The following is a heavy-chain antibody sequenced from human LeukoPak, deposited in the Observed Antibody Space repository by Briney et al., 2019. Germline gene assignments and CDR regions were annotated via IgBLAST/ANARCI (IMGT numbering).Heavy chain of an antibody. J-gene: IGHJ2*01. D-gene: IGHD4-17*01. CDR1: GFTFSNYV. CDR2: ISGSGGST. Sequence: GGSLRLSCAASGFTFSNYVMNWVRQAPGKGLEWVSGISGSGGSTYYADSVKGRFTISRDNSKNTLYLQMNSLRAEDTAIYYCAKAPVTTGYWHFDLWGRGTLVTVSS. CDR3: AKAPVTTGYWHFDL. V-gene: IGHV3-23*01.